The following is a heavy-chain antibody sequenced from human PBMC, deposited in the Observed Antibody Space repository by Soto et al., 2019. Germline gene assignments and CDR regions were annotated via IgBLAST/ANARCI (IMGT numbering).Heavy chain of an antibody. CDR3: ARDRVKYCSSTSCDYFDY. D-gene: IGHD2-2*01. CDR1: GFTFDDYA. V-gene: IGHV3-9*01. Sequence: GGSLRLSCAASGFTFDDYAMHWVRQAPGKGLEWVSGISWNSGSIGYADSVKGRFTISRDNAKNSLYLQMNSLRAEDTALYYYARDRVKYCSSTSCDYFDYWGQGTLVTVSS. CDR2: ISWNSGSI. J-gene: IGHJ4*02.